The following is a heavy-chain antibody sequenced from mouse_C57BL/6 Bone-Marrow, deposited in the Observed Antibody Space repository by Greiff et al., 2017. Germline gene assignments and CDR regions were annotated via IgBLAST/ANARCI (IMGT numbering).Heavy chain of an antibody. CDR2: INPNNGGT. Sequence: EVQLQQSGPELVKPGASVKISCKASGYTFTDYYMNWVKQSHGKSLEWIGDINPNNGGTSYNQKFKGKATLTVDKSSSTAYMQLSSLTTEDSAIYYCAVGELGRDYWGQGTTLTVSS. CDR3: AVGELGRDY. D-gene: IGHD4-1*01. J-gene: IGHJ2*01. V-gene: IGHV1-26*01. CDR1: GYTFTDYY.